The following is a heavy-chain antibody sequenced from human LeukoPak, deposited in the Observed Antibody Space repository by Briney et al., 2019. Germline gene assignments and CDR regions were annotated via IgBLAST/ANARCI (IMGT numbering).Heavy chain of an antibody. CDR3: ARDQYSSTWYRGAFDI. D-gene: IGHD6-13*01. Sequence: GGSLRLSCAASGFTFSTSWMHWFRQAPGRGLVWVSRIKSDGTTTTYADSVKGRFTISRDNAKNTLYLQMNSLRAEDTAVYYCARDQYSSTWYRGAFDIWGQGTMVAVSS. V-gene: IGHV3-74*01. CDR1: GFTFSTSW. J-gene: IGHJ3*02. CDR2: IKSDGTTT.